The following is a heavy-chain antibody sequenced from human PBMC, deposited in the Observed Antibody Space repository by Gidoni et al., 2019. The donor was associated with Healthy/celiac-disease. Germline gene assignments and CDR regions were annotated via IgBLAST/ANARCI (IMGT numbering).Heavy chain of an antibody. D-gene: IGHD3-22*01. J-gene: IGHJ6*02. V-gene: IGHV3-23*01. CDR1: GFTFSSYA. CDR2: ISGSGGST. CDR3: AKRGDGSGTDYGMDV. Sequence: EVQLLESGGGLVQPGGSLRLSCAASGFTFSSYAMSWVPQAPGKGLEWVSAISGSGGSTYYADSVKVRFTISRDNSKNTLYLQMNSLRAEDTAVYYCAKRGDGSGTDYGMDVWGQGTTVTVSS.